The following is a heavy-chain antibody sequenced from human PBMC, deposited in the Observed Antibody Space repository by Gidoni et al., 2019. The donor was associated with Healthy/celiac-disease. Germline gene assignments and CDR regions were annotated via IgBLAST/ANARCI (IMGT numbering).Heavy chain of an antibody. Sequence: QVQLQESGPGLVKPSQTLSLTCTVSGGSISSGDYYWSWIRQPPGKGLEWIGYIYYSGSTYYNPSLKSRVTISVDTSKNQFSLKLSSVTAADTAVYYCARGSYYDSSGPPIPDYWGQGTLVTVSS. CDR2: IYYSGST. J-gene: IGHJ4*02. CDR1: GGSISSGDYY. V-gene: IGHV4-30-4*01. CDR3: ARGSYYDSSGPPIPDY. D-gene: IGHD3-22*01.